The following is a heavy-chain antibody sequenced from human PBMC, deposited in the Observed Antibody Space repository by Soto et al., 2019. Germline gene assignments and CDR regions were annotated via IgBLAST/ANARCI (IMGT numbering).Heavy chain of an antibody. CDR2: IYYSGST. Sequence: PSETLSLTCTVSGGSISSYYWSWIRQPPGKGLEWTGYIYYSGSTNYNPSLKSRVTISVDTSKNQFSLKLSSVTAADTAVYYCARDGAYLRGGPFDYWGQGTLVTVSS. CDR1: GGSISSYY. J-gene: IGHJ4*02. D-gene: IGHD3-16*01. V-gene: IGHV4-59*01. CDR3: ARDGAYLRGGPFDY.